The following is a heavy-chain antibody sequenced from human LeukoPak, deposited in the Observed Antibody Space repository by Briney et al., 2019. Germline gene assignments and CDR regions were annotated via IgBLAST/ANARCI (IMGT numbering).Heavy chain of an antibody. CDR1: GSSISRGGNF. CDR2: IYTSGST. J-gene: IGHJ4*02. V-gene: IGHV4-61*02. Sequence: PSETLSLTCTVSGSSISRGGNFWTWIRQPAGKGLEWIGRIYTSGSTNYNPSLKSRVTISADTSKKQFYLKLNSVTAADTAVYYCARDGIEAIDSWGQGTLVIVSS. CDR3: ARDGIEAIDS. D-gene: IGHD1-26*01.